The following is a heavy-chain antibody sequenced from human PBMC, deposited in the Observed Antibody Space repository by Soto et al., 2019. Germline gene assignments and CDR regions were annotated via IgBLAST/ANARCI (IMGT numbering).Heavy chain of an antibody. V-gene: IGHV1-46*01. CDR1: GYTFTSYY. J-gene: IGHJ6*02. CDR2: INPSGVT. CDR3: ARHDCISTSCYYYYYYSMDV. Sequence: ASVKVSCKASGYTFTSYYMHWVRQAPGQGLEWMGIINPSGVTSYAQKFQGRVTMTRDTSTSTVYMELSSLRSEDTAVYYCARHDCISTSCYYYYYYSMDVWGQGTTVTVSS. D-gene: IGHD2-2*01.